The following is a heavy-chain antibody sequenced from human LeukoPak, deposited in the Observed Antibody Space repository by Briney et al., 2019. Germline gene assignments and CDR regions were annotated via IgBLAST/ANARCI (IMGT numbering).Heavy chain of an antibody. CDR3: ARVLRYDFWSAYYFDY. J-gene: IGHJ4*02. CDR1: GYTFNSYD. D-gene: IGHD3-3*01. V-gene: IGHV1-18*01. Sequence: ASVKVSCKASGYTFNSYDITWVRQAPGQGLEWMAWISTYNGNTNYAQKVQGRVTMTTDTSTSTAYMELRSLRSDDTAVYHCARVLRYDFWSAYYFDYWGQGTLVTVSS. CDR2: ISTYNGNT.